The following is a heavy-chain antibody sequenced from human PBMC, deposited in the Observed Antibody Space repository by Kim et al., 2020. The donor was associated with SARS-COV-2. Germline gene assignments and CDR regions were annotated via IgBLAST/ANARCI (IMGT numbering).Heavy chain of an antibody. CDR2: ISSSSSYT. CDR1: GFTFSDYY. Sequence: GGSLRLSCAASGFTFSDYYMSWIRQAPGKGLEWVSYISSSSSYTNYADSVKGRFTISRDNAKNSLYLQMNSLRAEDTAVYYCARDHLRGGSSSWYIDLRKSLYYYYYGMDVWGQGTTVTVSS. CDR3: ARDHLRGGSSSWYIDLRKSLYYYYYGMDV. V-gene: IGHV3-11*06. D-gene: IGHD6-13*01. J-gene: IGHJ6*02.